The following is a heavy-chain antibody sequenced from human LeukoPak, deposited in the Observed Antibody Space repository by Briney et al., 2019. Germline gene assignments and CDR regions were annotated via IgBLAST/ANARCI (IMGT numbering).Heavy chain of an antibody. CDR3: AKEGRSLQTY. CDR1: GFMFSSNW. CDR2: IKEDGTET. D-gene: IGHD5-24*01. J-gene: IGHJ4*02. V-gene: IGHV3-7*03. Sequence: GVSLRLSCAASGFMFSSNWMSWVRLAPGKGLEWVANIKEDGTETYYVDSVKGRFTISRDNAKNSLYLQMNSLRVEDTAVYYCAKEGRSLQTYWGQGTLVTVSS.